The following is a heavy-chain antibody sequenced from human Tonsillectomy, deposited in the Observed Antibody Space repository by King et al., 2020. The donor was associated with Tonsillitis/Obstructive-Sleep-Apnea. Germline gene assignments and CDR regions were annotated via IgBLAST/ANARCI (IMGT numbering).Heavy chain of an antibody. CDR3: AGGGTLYHVDS. Sequence: QLQESGPGLVKPSETLSLTCTVSGGSISSYYWSWIRQPAGKGLEWIGRIYTSGSTNYNPSLKSRATLSVDTSKNQFSLKLTSVTAADAAVYYCAGGGTLYHVDSCGQGTLVTVSS. J-gene: IGHJ4*02. V-gene: IGHV4-4*07. D-gene: IGHD1-7*01. CDR1: GGSISSYY. CDR2: IYTSGST.